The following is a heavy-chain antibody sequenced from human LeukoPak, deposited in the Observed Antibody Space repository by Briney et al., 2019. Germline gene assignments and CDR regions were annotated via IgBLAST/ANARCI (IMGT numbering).Heavy chain of an antibody. CDR3: ARGGSSGWYYQDAFDI. CDR2: ISSSGSTI. CDR1: GFTFSDYY. D-gene: IGHD6-19*01. V-gene: IGHV3-11*01. J-gene: IGHJ3*02. Sequence: GGSLRLSCAASGFTFSDYYMSWIRQAPGKGLEWVSYISSSGSTIYYADSVKGRFTISRDNAKNSLYLQMNSLRAEDTAVYYCARGGSSGWYYQDAFDIWGQGTMVTVSS.